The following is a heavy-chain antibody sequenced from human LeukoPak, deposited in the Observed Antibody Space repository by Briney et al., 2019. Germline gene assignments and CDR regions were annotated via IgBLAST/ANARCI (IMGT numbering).Heavy chain of an antibody. D-gene: IGHD5-18*01. Sequence: SETLSLTCTVSGGSISSSSYYWGWIRQPPGKGLEWIGSIYYSGSTYYNPSLKSRVTISVDTSKNQFSLKLSSVTAADTAVYYCASPKDTAMDHYYMDVWGKGTTVTVSS. CDR2: IYYSGST. J-gene: IGHJ6*03. CDR3: ASPKDTAMDHYYMDV. V-gene: IGHV4-39*07. CDR1: GGSISSSSYY.